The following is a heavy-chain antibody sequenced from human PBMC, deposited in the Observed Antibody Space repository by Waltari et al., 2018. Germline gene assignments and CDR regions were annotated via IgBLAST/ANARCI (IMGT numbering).Heavy chain of an antibody. J-gene: IGHJ3*02. V-gene: IGHV4-34*01. D-gene: IGHD5-12*01. CDR1: GGSFSGYY. CDR2: INHSGST. CDR3: ARGPDIVATIKDDAFDI. Sequence: QVQLQQWGAGLLKPSETLSLTCAVYGGSFSGYYWSWIRQPPGKGLEWIGEINHSGSTNYNPSLRGRVTISVDTSKNQFSLKLGSVTAADTAVYYCARGPDIVATIKDDAFDIWGQGTMVTVSS.